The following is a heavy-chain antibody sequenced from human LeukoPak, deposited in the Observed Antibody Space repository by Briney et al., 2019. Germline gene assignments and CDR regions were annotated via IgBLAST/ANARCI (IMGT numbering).Heavy chain of an antibody. V-gene: IGHV4-59*01. Sequence: KPSETLSLTCTVSGGSISSYYWSWIRQPPGKGLEWIGYIYYSGSTNYNPSLKSRVTISVDTSKNQFSLKLSSVTAADTAVYYCARSWGGYYHTWGQGTLVTVSS. J-gene: IGHJ4*02. D-gene: IGHD3-3*01. CDR3: ARSWGGYYHT. CDR1: GGSISSYY. CDR2: IYYSGST.